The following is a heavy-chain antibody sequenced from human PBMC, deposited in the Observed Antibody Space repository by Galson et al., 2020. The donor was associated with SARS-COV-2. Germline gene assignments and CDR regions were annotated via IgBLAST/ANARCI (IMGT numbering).Heavy chain of an antibody. D-gene: IGHD6-19*01. CDR1: GFTFSSHA. CDR3: ARDGQTSSGWAFDY. V-gene: IGHV3-33*01. Sequence: GGSLRPSCAASGFTFSSHAMHWVRQAPGQGLEWVAQIFFDGSDKYYGDSVKGRFTISRDSSKNTVYLQMNNLRADDTAVYYCARDGQTSSGWAFDYWGQGTLVTVSS. J-gene: IGHJ4*02. CDR2: IFFDGSDK.